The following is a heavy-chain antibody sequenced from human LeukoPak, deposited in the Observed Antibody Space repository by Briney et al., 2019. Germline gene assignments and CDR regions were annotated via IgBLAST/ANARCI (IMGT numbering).Heavy chain of an antibody. J-gene: IGHJ5*02. D-gene: IGHD2-15*01. V-gene: IGHV3-7*03. CDR3: ARFGIGYCSGGNCSGWLDP. CDR1: GFTFSSYW. Sequence: PGGSLRLSCVVSGFTFSSYWMNWVRQAPGKGLEWVANIDQAGSEKHFGDSVKGRFTISRGNAKNSVFLGMNSLRSEDTAVYFCARFGIGYCSGGNCSGWLDPWGQGTLVTVSS. CDR2: IDQAGSEK.